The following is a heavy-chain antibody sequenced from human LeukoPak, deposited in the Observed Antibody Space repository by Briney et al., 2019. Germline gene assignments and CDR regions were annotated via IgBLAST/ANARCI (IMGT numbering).Heavy chain of an antibody. CDR1: GGSISSYY. V-gene: IGHV4-4*07. CDR2: IYTSGST. Sequence: PSETLSLTCIVSGGSISSYYWSWIRQPAGKGLEWIGRIYTSGSTNYNPSLKSRVTMSVDTSKNQFSLKLSSVTAADTAVYYCARDLVPPRSSSGWYVHYFDYWGQGTLVTVSS. CDR3: ARDLVPPRSSSGWYVHYFDY. J-gene: IGHJ4*02. D-gene: IGHD6-19*01.